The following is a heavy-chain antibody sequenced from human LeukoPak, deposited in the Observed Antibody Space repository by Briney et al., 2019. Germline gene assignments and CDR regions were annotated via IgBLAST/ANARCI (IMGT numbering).Heavy chain of an antibody. CDR2: IYPGDSDT. J-gene: IGHJ3*02. D-gene: IGHD3-22*01. CDR3: ARLGNYYDSSGYYGAYAFDI. Sequence: GESLKISCKGSGYRFTSYWIGWVRQMPGKGLEWMGIIYPGDSDTRYSPSFQGQVTISADKSISTAYLQWSSLKASDTAMYYCARLGNYYDSSGYYGAYAFDIWGQGTMVTASS. V-gene: IGHV5-51*01. CDR1: GYRFTSYW.